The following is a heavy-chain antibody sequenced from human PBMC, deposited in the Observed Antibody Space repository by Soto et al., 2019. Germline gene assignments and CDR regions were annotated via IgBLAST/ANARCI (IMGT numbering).Heavy chain of an antibody. J-gene: IGHJ4*02. CDR1: GFSLTTGGVG. D-gene: IGHD2-2*01. V-gene: IGHV2-5*02. CDR3: AHKHAATWVFDY. CDR2: IYGADDK. Sequence: QITLKESGPTLVKPTQTLTLTCTFSGFSLTTGGVGVGWILQPPGKPPEWLTLIYGADDKRFRPSLENRLSITRDTARNEVVLKMSNMDAVNTSTCFCAHKHAATWVFDYRGQGILVTVSS.